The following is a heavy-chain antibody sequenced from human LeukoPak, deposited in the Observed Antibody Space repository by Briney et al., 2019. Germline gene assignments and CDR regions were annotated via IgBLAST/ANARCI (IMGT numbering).Heavy chain of an antibody. CDR1: GGTFSSYP. Sequence: GASVKVSCKASGGTFSSYPFTWVRQAPGQGLEWMGEITPIFGAPNYAQTFQGRVTITADESTSTVFMELSSLRSDDTAVYYCARGAVLRFLEWLQGLDAFDIWGQGTMVTVSS. CDR3: ARGAVLRFLEWLQGLDAFDI. J-gene: IGHJ3*02. D-gene: IGHD3-3*01. V-gene: IGHV1-69*13. CDR2: ITPIFGAP.